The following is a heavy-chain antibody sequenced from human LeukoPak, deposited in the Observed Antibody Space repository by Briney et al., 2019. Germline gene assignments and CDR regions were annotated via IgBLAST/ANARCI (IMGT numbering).Heavy chain of an antibody. CDR3: ARAYFGTQIDY. V-gene: IGHV3-66*01. J-gene: IGHJ4*02. D-gene: IGHD3-9*01. CDR2: IYSGGST. Sequence: GGSLRLSCAASGFTVSSNYMSWVRQAPGKGLEWVSVIYSGGSTYYADSVKGRFTISRDNSKNTLYLQMNSLRAEDTAVYYCARAYFGTQIDYWGQGTLVTVSS. CDR1: GFTVSSNY.